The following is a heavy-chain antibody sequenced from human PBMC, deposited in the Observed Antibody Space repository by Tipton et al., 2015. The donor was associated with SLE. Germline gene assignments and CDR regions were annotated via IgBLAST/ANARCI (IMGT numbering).Heavy chain of an antibody. D-gene: IGHD1-1*01. Sequence: TLSLTCTVSGGSISSSSYYWGWIRQPPGKGLEWIGNIYYSGSTYYNPSLKSRVTISADTSKNQFSLKLSSVTAADTAVYYCARSWNGPLDLWGRGTLVTVSS. J-gene: IGHJ2*01. CDR1: GGSISSSSYY. V-gene: IGHV4-39*07. CDR3: ARSWNGPLDL. CDR2: IYYSGST.